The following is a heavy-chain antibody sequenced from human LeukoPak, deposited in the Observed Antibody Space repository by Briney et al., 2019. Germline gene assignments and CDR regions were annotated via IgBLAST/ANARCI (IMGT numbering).Heavy chain of an antibody. CDR1: GFTFSYYG. Sequence: GGSLRLSCAASGFTFSYYGMHWVRQAPGKGLEWVAVAYHDGWRGVSDKYYVDSVKGRFTVSRDNSKNTLYLQMSGLSTEDTAVYYCATGSGYYYDHWGQGTLVTVS. V-gene: IGHV3-33*01. CDR3: ATGSGYYYDH. J-gene: IGHJ4*02. CDR2: AYHDGWRGVSDK. D-gene: IGHD3-22*01.